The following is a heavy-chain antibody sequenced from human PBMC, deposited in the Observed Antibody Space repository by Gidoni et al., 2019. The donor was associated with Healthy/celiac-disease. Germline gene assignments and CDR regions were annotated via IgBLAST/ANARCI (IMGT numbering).Heavy chain of an antibody. V-gene: IGHV3-23*01. CDR3: AKLRGEWLFHSDYYYYYGMDV. CDR2: ISGSGGST. CDR1: GFTFSSYA. J-gene: IGHJ6*02. Sequence: EVQLLESGGGLVQPGGSLSLSCAAPGFTFSSYAMIWVRQPPGKGLEWVSAISGSGGSTYYADAVKGRFTISRDNSKNTLYLQMNSLRAEDTAVYYCAKLRGEWLFHSDYYYYYGMDVWGQGTTVTVSS. D-gene: IGHD3-3*01.